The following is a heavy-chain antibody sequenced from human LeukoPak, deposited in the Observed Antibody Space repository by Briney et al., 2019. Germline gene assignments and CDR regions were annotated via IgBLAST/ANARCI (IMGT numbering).Heavy chain of an antibody. CDR1: GGSINSGNYY. CDR3: ARGEIDYATGLSSYFDY. D-gene: IGHD4-17*01. J-gene: IGHJ4*02. Sequence: SETLSLTCTVSGGSINSGNYYWTWIRQSPGKGLEWIGYIYESGISHFCDSGSTYYNPSLKSRVTISIDTSKKQFSLKLSSVTAADTAVYFCARGEIDYATGLSSYFDYWGQGTLVTVSS. CDR2: IYESGISHFCDSGST. V-gene: IGHV4-30-4*01.